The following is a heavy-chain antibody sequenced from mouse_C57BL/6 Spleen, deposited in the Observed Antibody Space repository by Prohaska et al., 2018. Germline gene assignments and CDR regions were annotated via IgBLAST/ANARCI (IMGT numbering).Heavy chain of an antibody. Sequence: HGKSLEWIGDINPNNGGTIYNQKFKGKATLTVDKSSSTAYMELRSLTSEDTAVYYCARSQWSSYAMDYWGQGTSVTVSS. CDR2: INPNNGGT. CDR3: ARSQWSSYAMDY. D-gene: IGHD1-1*02. J-gene: IGHJ4*01. V-gene: IGHV1-18*01.